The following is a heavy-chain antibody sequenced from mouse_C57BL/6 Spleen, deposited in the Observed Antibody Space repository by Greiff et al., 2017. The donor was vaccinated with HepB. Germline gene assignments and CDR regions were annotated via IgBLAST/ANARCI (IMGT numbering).Heavy chain of an antibody. CDR3: ARIAATGGNYFDY. D-gene: IGHD1-1*01. V-gene: IGHV1-64*01. CDR1: GYTFTSYW. J-gene: IGHJ2*01. CDR2: IHPNSGST. Sequence: QVQLQQPGAELVKPGASVKLSCKASGYTFTSYWMHWVKQRPGQGLEWIGMIHPNSGSTNYNEKFKSKATLTVDKSSSTAYMQLSSLTSEDSAVYYCARIAATGGNYFDYWGQGTTLTVSS.